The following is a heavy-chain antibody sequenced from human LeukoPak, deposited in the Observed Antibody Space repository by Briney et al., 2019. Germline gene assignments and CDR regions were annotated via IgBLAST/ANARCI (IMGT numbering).Heavy chain of an antibody. CDR2: ISSSSSSYI. D-gene: IGHD3-3*01. CDR3: ARDRGTIFGVEFYDY. V-gene: IGHV3-21*01. CDR1: GFTFTTYW. Sequence: KAGGSLRLSCVGSGFTFTTYWMNWVRQASGKGLEWVSSISSSSSSYIYYADSVKGRFTISRDNAKNSLYLQMNSLRAEDTAVYYCARDRGTIFGVEFYDYWGQGTLVTVSS. J-gene: IGHJ4*02.